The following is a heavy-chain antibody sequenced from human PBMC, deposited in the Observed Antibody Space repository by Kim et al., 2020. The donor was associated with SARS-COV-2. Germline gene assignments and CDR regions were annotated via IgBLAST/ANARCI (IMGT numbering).Heavy chain of an antibody. D-gene: IGHD6-6*01. V-gene: IGHV1-18*01. CDR3: ARHKPRSIAARGYYYYGMDV. CDR1: GYIFTNYG. Sequence: ASVKVSCKASGYIFTNYGISWVRQAPGQGLEWMGWIDAYNGNTNYVQKVRGRVTMTTDTSTSTAYMELRSLRSDDTAVYYCARHKPRSIAARGYYYYGMDVGGHGTAVTVSS. J-gene: IGHJ6*02. CDR2: IDAYNGNT.